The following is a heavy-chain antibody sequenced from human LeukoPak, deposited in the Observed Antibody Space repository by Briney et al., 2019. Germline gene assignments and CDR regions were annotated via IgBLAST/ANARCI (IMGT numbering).Heavy chain of an antibody. V-gene: IGHV3-23*01. CDR3: AKESAYDILTGYSDY. CDR2: IIGSGGST. Sequence: PGGSLRLSCAASGFTFSSYAMSWVRQAPGKGLEWVSGIIGSGGSTYYADSVKGRFTISRDNSKNTMYLQMNSLRAEDTAAYYCAKESAYDILTGYSDYWGQGTLVTVSS. J-gene: IGHJ4*02. CDR1: GFTFSSYA. D-gene: IGHD3-9*01.